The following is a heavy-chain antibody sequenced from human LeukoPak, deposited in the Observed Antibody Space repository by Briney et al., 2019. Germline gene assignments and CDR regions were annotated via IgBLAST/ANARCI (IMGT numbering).Heavy chain of an antibody. V-gene: IGHV4-39*01. CDR1: GGSISSSNYY. D-gene: IGHD1-26*01. J-gene: IGHJ4*02. Sequence: SETLSLTCGVSGGSISSSNYYWGWIRQPPGKGLEWIGTIYYSGSTYNNPSLESRVTISVDTSKNQFSLRLSSVTAADTAVYYCARHVGGSYSHFDYWGQGTLVTVSS. CDR2: IYYSGST. CDR3: ARHVGGSYSHFDY.